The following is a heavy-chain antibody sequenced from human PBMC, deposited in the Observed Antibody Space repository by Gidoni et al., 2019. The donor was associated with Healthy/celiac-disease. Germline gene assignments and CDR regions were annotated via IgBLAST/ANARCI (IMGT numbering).Heavy chain of an antibody. V-gene: IGHV4-4*02. J-gene: IGHJ4*02. Sequence: QVQLQESGPGLVKTSGTLSLTCAVSGGSISSSNWRSWVRQPPGKGLDWRGVIYHSGSTNYNPSRKSRVTISVDKSKNQFSLKLSSVTAADTAVYYCARARGGSYSPAAGYGRSKYYFDYWGQGTLVTVSS. D-gene: IGHD1-26*01. CDR3: ARARGGSYSPAAGYGRSKYYFDY. CDR1: GGSISSSNW. CDR2: IYHSGST.